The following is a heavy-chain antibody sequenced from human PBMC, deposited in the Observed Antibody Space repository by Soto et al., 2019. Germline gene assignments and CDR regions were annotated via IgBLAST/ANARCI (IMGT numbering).Heavy chain of an antibody. CDR1: GFTFSTYA. J-gene: IGHJ4*02. CDR3: AKGATSSWYGGHFDC. D-gene: IGHD6-13*01. V-gene: IGHV3-23*01. Sequence: EVQLLESGGGLVQPGGSLRVSCAASGFTFSTYAMNWVRQAPGKGLEWVSAISGSGGSTYYADSVKGRFTISRDNSKNTLYLQMNSQRAEDTAVYYCAKGATSSWYGGHFDCWGQGTLVTVSS. CDR2: ISGSGGST.